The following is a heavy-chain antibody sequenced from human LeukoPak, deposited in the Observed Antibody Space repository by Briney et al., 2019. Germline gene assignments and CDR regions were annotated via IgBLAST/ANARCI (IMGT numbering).Heavy chain of an antibody. D-gene: IGHD3-10*01. J-gene: IGHJ4*02. CDR3: AREGGITMVRGVIPLDY. V-gene: IGHV3-48*03. CDR2: ISSSGSTI. CDR1: GFTFSSYE. Sequence: GGSLRLSCAASGFTFSSYEMNWVRQAPGKGLEWVSYISSSGSTIYYADSVKGRFTTSRDNAKNSLYLQMNSLRAEDTAVYYRAREGGITMVRGVIPLDYWGQGTLVTVSS.